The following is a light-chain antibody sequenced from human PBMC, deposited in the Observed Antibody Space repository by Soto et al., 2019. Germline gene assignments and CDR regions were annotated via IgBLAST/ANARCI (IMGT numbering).Light chain of an antibody. CDR3: QQRSSWLWT. CDR1: QSVSSY. Sequence: ENVLTQSPATLSLSPGERATLSCRASQSVSSYLAWYQQKPGQAPRLLIYDTSNRATGVPARFSGSGSGTDLTLTISSLEPEDFAVYYCQQRSSWLWTFGQGTKVEIK. J-gene: IGKJ1*01. CDR2: DTS. V-gene: IGKV3-11*01.